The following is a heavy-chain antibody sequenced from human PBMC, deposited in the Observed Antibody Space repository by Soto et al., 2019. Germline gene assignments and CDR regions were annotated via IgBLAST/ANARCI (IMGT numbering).Heavy chain of an antibody. D-gene: IGHD6-19*01. V-gene: IGHV3-30-3*01. CDR1: GFTFSSYN. CDR2: ISYDDGSNK. Sequence: GGSLRLSCAASGFTFSSYNMHWVRRAPGKGLEWVALISYDDGSNKYYADSVKGRFTISRDNSKSTLYLQMNSLRLEDTAVYYCVSTTSVAGTPEFDYWGQGTLVTVSS. J-gene: IGHJ4*02. CDR3: VSTTSVAGTPEFDY.